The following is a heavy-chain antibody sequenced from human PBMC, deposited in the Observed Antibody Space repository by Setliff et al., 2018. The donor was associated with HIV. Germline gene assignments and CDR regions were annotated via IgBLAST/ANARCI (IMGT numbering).Heavy chain of an antibody. CDR1: GYSISSGYY. V-gene: IGHV4-38-2*01. CDR2: IYHSEST. Sequence: SETLSLTCAVSGYSISSGYYWGWIWQPPGKGLEWIGSIYHSESTYYNPSLKSRVTISVDTSKNQFSLKLSSLTAADTAVYYCARLRPPIAAPNEYYFDYWGQGTLVTVSS. D-gene: IGHD6-13*01. CDR3: ARLRPPIAAPNEYYFDY. J-gene: IGHJ4*02.